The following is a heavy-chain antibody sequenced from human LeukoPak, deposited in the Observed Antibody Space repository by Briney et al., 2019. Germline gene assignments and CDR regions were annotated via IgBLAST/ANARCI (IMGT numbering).Heavy chain of an antibody. J-gene: IGHJ4*02. Sequence: GASVKVSCKASGYTFTGYYMHWVRQAPGRGLEWMGWINPNSGGTNYAQKFQGRVTMTRDTSISTAYMELSRLRSDDTAVYYCARGPLTPKLIAAQILDYWGQGTLVTVSS. D-gene: IGHD6-13*01. CDR3: ARGPLTPKLIAAQILDY. CDR2: INPNSGGT. V-gene: IGHV1-2*02. CDR1: GYTFTGYY.